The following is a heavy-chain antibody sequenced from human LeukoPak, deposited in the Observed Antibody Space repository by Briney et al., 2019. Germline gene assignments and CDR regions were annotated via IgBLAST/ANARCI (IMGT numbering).Heavy chain of an antibody. Sequence: QPGGSLRLSCSTSGFTFGDYAMSWVRRAPGKGLPWVGFIQAKSYGGATKYAASVNGRFSISRDDSQSIANLQMNDLKTEDTAVYYCTRAPHPRCSSSGCYLDYWGQGTLVTVSS. CDR1: GFTFGDYA. V-gene: IGHV3-49*04. CDR3: TRAPHPRCSSSGCYLDY. CDR2: IQAKSYGGAT. J-gene: IGHJ4*02. D-gene: IGHD2-2*01.